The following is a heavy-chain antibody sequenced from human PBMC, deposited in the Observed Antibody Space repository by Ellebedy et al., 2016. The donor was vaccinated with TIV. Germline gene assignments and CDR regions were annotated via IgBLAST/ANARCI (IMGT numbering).Heavy chain of an antibody. CDR1: GFTFSSYG. CDR3: AKDQGSSWFFFPPFDY. J-gene: IGHJ4*02. V-gene: IGHV3-23*01. Sequence: GESLKISCAASGFTFSSYGMHWVRQAPGKGLEWVSAISGSGGSTYYADSVKGRFTISRDNSKNTLYLQMNRLRAEDTAVYYCAKDQGSSWFFFPPFDYWGQGTLVTVSS. D-gene: IGHD6-13*01. CDR2: ISGSGGST.